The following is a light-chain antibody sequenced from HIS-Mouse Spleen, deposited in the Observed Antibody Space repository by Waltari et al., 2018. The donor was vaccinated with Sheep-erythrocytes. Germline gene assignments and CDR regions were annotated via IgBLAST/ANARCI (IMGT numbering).Light chain of an antibody. V-gene: IGLV2-23*01. CDR1: SSDVGGYNY. CDR2: EGS. CDR3: CSYAGSFWV. J-gene: IGLJ3*02. Sequence: QSALTQPASVSGSPGQSITIPCTGTSSDVGGYNYVSWYQQHPGKAPKLMIYEGSKRPSGVSNRFSGSKSGNTASLTISGLQAEDEADYYCCSYAGSFWVFGGGTKLTVL.